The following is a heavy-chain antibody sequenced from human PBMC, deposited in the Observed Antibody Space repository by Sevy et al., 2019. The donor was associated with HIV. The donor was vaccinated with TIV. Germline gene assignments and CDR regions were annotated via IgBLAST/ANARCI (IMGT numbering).Heavy chain of an antibody. CDR2: ISCSGGNT. J-gene: IGHJ4*02. CDR3: AKEWIGSYEGDYFNY. CDR1: GFTFSSYA. Sequence: GGSLRLSCAASGFTFSSYAMSWVRQAPGKGLEWVSAISCSGGNTYYADSVKGRFTISRDNSKNTLYLQMYSLRAEDTAVYYCAKEWIGSYEGDYFNYWGQGTLVTVSS. D-gene: IGHD1-26*01. V-gene: IGHV3-23*01.